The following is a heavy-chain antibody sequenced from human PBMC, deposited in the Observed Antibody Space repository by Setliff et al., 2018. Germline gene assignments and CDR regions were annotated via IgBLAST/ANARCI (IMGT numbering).Heavy chain of an antibody. CDR3: ARQPTGTYQWTFDS. CDR2: AHQSGTT. Sequence: PSETLSLTCAVSDYSITNNYYWDWIRQAPGKGLEWIGTAHQSGTTFYNPSLKGRVTMSVDTSKSQFSLKLNSVTATDTAVYYCARQPTGTYQWTFDSWGQGTLVTVSS. V-gene: IGHV4-38-2*01. D-gene: IGHD1-26*01. CDR1: DYSITNNYY. J-gene: IGHJ4*02.